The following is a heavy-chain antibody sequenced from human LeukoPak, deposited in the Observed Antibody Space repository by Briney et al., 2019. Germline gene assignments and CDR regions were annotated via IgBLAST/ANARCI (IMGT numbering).Heavy chain of an antibody. CDR2: INHSGST. D-gene: IGHD5-12*01. CDR1: GGSFSGYY. Sequence: TSETLSLTCAVYGGSFSGYYWSWIRQPPGKGLEWIGEINHSGSTNYNPSLKSRVTISVDTSKNQFSLKLSSVTAADTAVYYCARGSRYLRLSWFDPWGQGTLVTVSS. J-gene: IGHJ5*02. V-gene: IGHV4-34*01. CDR3: ARGSRYLRLSWFDP.